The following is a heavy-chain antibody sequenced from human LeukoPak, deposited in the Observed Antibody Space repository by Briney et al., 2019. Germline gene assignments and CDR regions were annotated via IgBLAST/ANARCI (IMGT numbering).Heavy chain of an antibody. J-gene: IGHJ3*02. CDR2: ISSSSSTI. CDR1: GFTFSSYA. D-gene: IGHD4-17*01. Sequence: GGSLRLSCAASGFTFSSYAMSWVRQAPGKGLEWVSYISSSSSTIYYADSVKGRFTISRDNSKNTLYLQMNSLRAEDTAVYYCARALHDYGDYVVPFDAFDIWGQGTMVTVSS. CDR3: ARALHDYGDYVVPFDAFDI. V-gene: IGHV3-48*01.